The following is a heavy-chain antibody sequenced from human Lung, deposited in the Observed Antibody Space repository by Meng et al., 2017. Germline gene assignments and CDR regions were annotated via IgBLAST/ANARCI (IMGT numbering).Heavy chain of an antibody. CDR1: GGVIGSCIW. CDR2: IYHSGRT. D-gene: IGHD3-3*01. V-gene: IGHV4-4*02. J-gene: IGHJ5*02. CDR3: VRGGQDQAYYDFWSGPFDP. Sequence: GPGLVKPSGALSLPGSVFGGVIGSCIWWSWFRQSPGKGLEWIGEIYHSGRTNYNPSLESRVTISLDKSQNNFFLKVKSVTAADTAVYYCVRGGQDQAYYDFWSGPFDPWGQGTLVTVSS.